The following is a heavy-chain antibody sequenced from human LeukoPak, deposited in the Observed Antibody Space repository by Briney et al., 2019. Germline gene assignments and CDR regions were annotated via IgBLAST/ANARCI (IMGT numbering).Heavy chain of an antibody. Sequence: SGTLSLTCTVSGDPINSLDLWSWVRQPPGKGLEWIGEMYLSGTTHSNPSVKSRVTISIDKSKNQFFLNLSSVTSADTAVYYCAGLVGRYSSGLYYYYFDYWGQGTLVTVSS. D-gene: IGHD3-22*01. CDR3: AGLVGRYSSGLYYYYFDY. CDR1: GDPINSLDL. J-gene: IGHJ4*02. V-gene: IGHV4-4*02. CDR2: MYLSGTT.